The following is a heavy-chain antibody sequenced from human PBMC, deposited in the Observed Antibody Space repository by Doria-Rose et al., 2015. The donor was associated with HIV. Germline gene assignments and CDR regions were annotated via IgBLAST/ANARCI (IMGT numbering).Heavy chain of an antibody. Sequence: QMQLQQWGAGLVKPSETLSLTCAVFGGSFSGYYWSWIRQPPGKGLEWIGEINHSGSTNYKTSVKSRVTISLDTPKILFPIKLISGTAADTAVYYCARGLLRGGWNDVDYYYGMDVWGQGTTVTVSS. V-gene: IGHV4-34*01. J-gene: IGHJ6*02. CDR2: INHSGST. CDR3: ARGLLRGGWNDVDYYYGMDV. CDR1: GGSFSGYY. D-gene: IGHD1-1*01.